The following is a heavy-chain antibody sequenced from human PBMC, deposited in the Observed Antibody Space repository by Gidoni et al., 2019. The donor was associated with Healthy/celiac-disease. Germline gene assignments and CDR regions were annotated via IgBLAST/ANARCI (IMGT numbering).Heavy chain of an antibody. J-gene: IGHJ3*02. Sequence: EVQLVESGGGLVKPGGSLRLSCAASGFTCSSYSMNWVRQAPGKGLEWVSSISSSSSYIYYADSVKGRFTISRDNAKNSLYLQMNSLRAEDTAVYYCARDDNYDFWSGALGAFDIWGQGTMVTVSS. CDR1: GFTCSSYS. CDR2: ISSSSSYI. CDR3: ARDDNYDFWSGALGAFDI. D-gene: IGHD3-3*01. V-gene: IGHV3-21*01.